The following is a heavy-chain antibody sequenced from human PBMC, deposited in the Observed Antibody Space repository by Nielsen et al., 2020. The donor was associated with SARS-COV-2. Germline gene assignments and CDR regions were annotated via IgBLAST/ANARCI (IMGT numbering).Heavy chain of an antibody. CDR3: ARGAGIVVPGIVFFDY. Sequence: GESLKISCAASGFTFNTHWMYWVRQAPGKGLVWVSRINSDGTYTDYADSVKGRFTISRDNAKNTLYLQMNSLRVEDTAVYYCARGAGIVVPGIVFFDYWGQGTLVTVSS. D-gene: IGHD6-19*01. J-gene: IGHJ4*01. CDR1: GFTFNTHW. CDR2: INSDGTYT. V-gene: IGHV3-74*01.